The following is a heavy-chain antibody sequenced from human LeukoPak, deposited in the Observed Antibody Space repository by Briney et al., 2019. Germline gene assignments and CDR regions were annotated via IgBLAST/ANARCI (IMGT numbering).Heavy chain of an antibody. J-gene: IGHJ4*02. CDR2: IWYDGSNK. V-gene: IGHV3-33*01. CDR3: ARDGIDATGYYLDY. CDR1: GFSFSRYG. D-gene: IGHD1-1*01. Sequence: GRSLRLSCVASGFSFSRYGMHWVRQASGKGLEWVAVIWYDGSNKYYADSVKGRFTISRDNSGNTVSLQMNSLRVEDTAVYYCARDGIDATGYYLDYWGQGTLVTVSS.